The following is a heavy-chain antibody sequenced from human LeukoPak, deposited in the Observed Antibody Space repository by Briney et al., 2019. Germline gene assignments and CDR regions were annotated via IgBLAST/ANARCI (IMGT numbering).Heavy chain of an antibody. D-gene: IGHD2-21*01. CDR3: ARVVVRRWFDP. V-gene: IGHV3-66*01. CDR2: INSGGST. CDR1: GFTVSSNY. J-gene: IGHJ5*02. Sequence: GGSLRLSCAASGFTVSSNYMSWVRQAPGKGLEWVSVINSGGSTYYADSVKGRFTISRDNSKNTLYLQMNSLRAEDTAVYYCARVVVRRWFDPWGQGTLVTVSS.